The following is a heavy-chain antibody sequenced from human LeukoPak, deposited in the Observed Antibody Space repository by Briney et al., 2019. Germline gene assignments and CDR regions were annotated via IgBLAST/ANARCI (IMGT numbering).Heavy chain of an antibody. J-gene: IGHJ6*03. CDR3: ARRHGDYYYYMDV. D-gene: IGHD3-10*01. CDR1: GYTFTSYY. Sequence: VAPVKVSCKASGYTFTSYYMHWVRQAPGQGLEWMGIINPSGGSTSYAQKFQGRVTMTSDMSTSTVYMELSSRRYEDTAVYYCARRHGDYYYYMDVWGKGTTVTVSS. CDR2: INPSGGST. V-gene: IGHV1-46*01.